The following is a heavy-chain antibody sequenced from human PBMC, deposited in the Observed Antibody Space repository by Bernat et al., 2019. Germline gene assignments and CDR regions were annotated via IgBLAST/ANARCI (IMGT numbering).Heavy chain of an antibody. Sequence: QVQLVQSGAEVKKPGASVKVSCKASGYTFTSYAMHWVRQAPGQRLEWMGWINAGNGNTKYSQKFQGRVTITRDTSASTDYMELSSLRSEDTAVYYCAREAVAGDAFDIWGQGTMVTVSS. J-gene: IGHJ3*02. D-gene: IGHD6-19*01. CDR3: AREAVAGDAFDI. V-gene: IGHV1-3*01. CDR2: INAGNGNT. CDR1: GYTFTSYA.